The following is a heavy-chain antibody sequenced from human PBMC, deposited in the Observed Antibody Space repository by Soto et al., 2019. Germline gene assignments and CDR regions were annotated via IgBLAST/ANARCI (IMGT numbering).Heavy chain of an antibody. D-gene: IGHD6-19*01. CDR1: GSITNHH. CDR3: AKVTHRGPIAVAGPLGS. CDR2: FNPSGLST. J-gene: IGHJ4*02. Sequence: QVHLVQSGAEVKKPGASVNVSCQASGSITNHHMHWVRQAPGQGLEWMGIFNPSGLSTTYAQKFQGRVTITRDTSTSTVYMELSSLTSEGTAVYFCAKVTHRGPIAVAGPLGSWGQGTLVIVSS. V-gene: IGHV1-46*01.